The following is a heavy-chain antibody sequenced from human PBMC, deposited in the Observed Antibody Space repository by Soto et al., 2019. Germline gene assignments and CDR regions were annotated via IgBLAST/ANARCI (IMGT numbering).Heavy chain of an antibody. D-gene: IGHD2-15*01. CDR3: ARGDIVVVVAATRYYYYGMDV. Sequence: QVQLVQSGAEVRKPGSSVRVSCKASGGSFNRHTISWVRQAPGQGLEWMGGIIPIFGTANYAQKFQGRVTITADESTSTAYMELSSLRSEDTAVYYCARGDIVVVVAATRYYYYGMDVWGQGTTVTVSS. V-gene: IGHV1-69*01. J-gene: IGHJ6*02. CDR1: GGSFNRHT. CDR2: IIPIFGTA.